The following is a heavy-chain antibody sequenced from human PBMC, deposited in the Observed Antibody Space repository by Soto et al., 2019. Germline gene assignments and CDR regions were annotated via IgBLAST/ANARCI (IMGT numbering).Heavy chain of an antibody. V-gene: IGHV4-39*01. J-gene: IGHJ4*02. CDR1: GGSTSSSSYY. CDR2: ISYSGST. Sequence: SETLSLTCTVSGGSTSSSSYYWGWIRQPPGKGLEWIGSISYSGSTYYNPSLKSRVTISVDTSKNQFSLKLSSVTAADTAVYYCAIHYDYIWGSYRDRSYFDYWGQGALVTVSS. D-gene: IGHD3-16*02. CDR3: AIHYDYIWGSYRDRSYFDY.